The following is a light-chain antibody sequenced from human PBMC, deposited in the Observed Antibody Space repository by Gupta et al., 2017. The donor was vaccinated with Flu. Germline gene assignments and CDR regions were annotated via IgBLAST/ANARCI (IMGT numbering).Light chain of an antibody. J-gene: IGLJ2*01. CDR1: SSDVGGYNY. Sequence: QSALTQPASVSGSLGQSITISCTGTSSDVGGYNYVSWYQQHPGKAPKLMIYEVSNRPSGVSNRFSGSKSGNTASLTISGLQAEDEADYYCSSYTSSSTLVLGGGTKLTVL. CDR2: EVS. V-gene: IGLV2-14*01. CDR3: SSYTSSSTLV.